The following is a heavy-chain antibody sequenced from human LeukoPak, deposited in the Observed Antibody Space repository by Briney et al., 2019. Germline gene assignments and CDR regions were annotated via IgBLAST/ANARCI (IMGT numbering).Heavy chain of an antibody. V-gene: IGHV1-2*02. CDR2: INPKSGGS. J-gene: IGHJ5*02. CDR3: APFYCSNIQRYGQNHWFHP. Sequence: ASVKVSCKASGYTFTNFGISWVRQAPGQGLEWIGWINPKSGGSHYAQRFEGRVTMTRDTSISTAYMELHRLTSDDTTVYYCAPFYCSNIQRYGQNHWFHPWGQGSLVTVSS. CDR1: GYTFTNFG. D-gene: IGHD2-2*01.